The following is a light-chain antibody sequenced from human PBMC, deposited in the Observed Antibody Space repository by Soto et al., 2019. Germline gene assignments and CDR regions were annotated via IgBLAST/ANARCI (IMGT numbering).Light chain of an antibody. Sequence: QSALTQPASVSGSPRQSITISCTGTSSDVGGYNYVSWYQQHPGKAPKLMIYDVSNRPSGVSNRFSGSKSGNTASLTISGLQAEDEADYYCSSYTSSSTLDVFGTGTQLTVL. CDR2: DVS. J-gene: IGLJ1*01. CDR1: SSDVGGYNY. CDR3: SSYTSSSTLDV. V-gene: IGLV2-14*01.